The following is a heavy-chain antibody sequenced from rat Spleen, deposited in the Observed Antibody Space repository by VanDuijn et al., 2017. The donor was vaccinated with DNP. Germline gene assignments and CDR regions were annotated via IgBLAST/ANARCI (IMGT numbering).Heavy chain of an antibody. Sequence: EVQLVESGGVLVQPGRSLKLSCAASGFTFSTYYMAWVRQAPGKGREWISSIITSGGNTYYPDSVKGRFTISRDNAQSTLYLQMDSLRSEDTATYYCARHRTIMPYYYAMDAWGQGASVTVSS. CDR2: IITSGGNT. CDR3: ARHRTIMPYYYAMDA. J-gene: IGHJ4*01. CDR1: GFTFSTYY. D-gene: IGHD1-12*01. V-gene: IGHV5S23*01.